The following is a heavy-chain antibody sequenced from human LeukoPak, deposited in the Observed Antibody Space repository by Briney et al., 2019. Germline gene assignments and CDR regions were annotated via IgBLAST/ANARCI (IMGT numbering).Heavy chain of an antibody. J-gene: IGHJ4*02. V-gene: IGHV4-34*01. Sequence: SETLSLTCAVYGGSFSGYYWSWIRQPPGKGQEWIGEINHSGSTNYNPSLKSRVTISVDTSKNQFSLKLSSVTAADTAVYYCARDLLNEGNHLDYWGQGTLVTVSS. CDR2: INHSGST. CDR3: ARDLLNEGNHLDY. CDR1: GGSFSGYY. D-gene: IGHD1-14*01.